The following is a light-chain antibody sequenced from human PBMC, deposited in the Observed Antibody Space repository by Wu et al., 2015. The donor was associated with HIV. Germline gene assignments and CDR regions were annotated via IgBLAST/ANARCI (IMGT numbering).Light chain of an antibody. CDR2: SAS. V-gene: IGKV3-15*01. Sequence: IVMTQSPATLSVSPGKRATLSCRASQSISGNLAWYQQKPGQAPRLLIYSASTRATGIPARFSGSESGTELTLTIRSMQSEDFAVYYCQQYHDWPWTFGQGTKVEIK. CDR1: QSISGN. CDR3: QQYHDWPWT. J-gene: IGKJ1*01.